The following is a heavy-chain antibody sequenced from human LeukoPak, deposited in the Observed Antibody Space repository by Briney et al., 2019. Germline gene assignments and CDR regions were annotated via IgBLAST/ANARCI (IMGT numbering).Heavy chain of an antibody. CDR2: LSGSGGST. D-gene: IGHD6-6*01. CDR3: VKEYYYFDY. V-gene: IGHV3-23*01. J-gene: IGHJ4*02. CDR1: GFTFSSYT. Sequence: SGGSLRLSCAASGFTFSSYTMTWVRQAHGKGVEWVSALSGSGGSTYYADSVKGRFTISRDTSKNTLYLQMNSLRPEDTAVYYCVKEYYYFDYWGQGTLVTVSS.